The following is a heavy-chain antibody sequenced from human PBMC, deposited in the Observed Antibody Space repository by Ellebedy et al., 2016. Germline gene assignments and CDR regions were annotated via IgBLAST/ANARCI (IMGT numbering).Heavy chain of an antibody. D-gene: IGHD6-6*01. CDR2: IYPGDSDT. J-gene: IGHJ3*02. Sequence: GESLKISCKGSGYSFTSYWIGWVRQMPGKGLEWIGIIYPGDSDTRYSPSFQGQVTISADKSISTAYLQWSSLKASDTAMYYCARVESSSSDAFDIWGQGTMVTVPS. V-gene: IGHV5-51*01. CDR3: ARVESSSSDAFDI. CDR1: GYSFTSYW.